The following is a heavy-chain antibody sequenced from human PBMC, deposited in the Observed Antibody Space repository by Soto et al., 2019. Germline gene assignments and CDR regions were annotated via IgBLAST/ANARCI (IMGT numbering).Heavy chain of an antibody. V-gene: IGHV3-30*18. CDR3: AKDPEWELYYYYYGMDV. CDR2: ISYDGSNK. J-gene: IGHJ6*02. D-gene: IGHD1-26*01. CDR1: GFTFSSYG. Sequence: PGGSLRLSCAASGFTFSSYGMHWVRQAPGKGLEWVAVISYDGSNKYYADSVKGRFTISRDNSKNTLYLQMNSLRAEDTAVYYCAKDPEWELYYYYYGMDVWGQGTTVTVSS.